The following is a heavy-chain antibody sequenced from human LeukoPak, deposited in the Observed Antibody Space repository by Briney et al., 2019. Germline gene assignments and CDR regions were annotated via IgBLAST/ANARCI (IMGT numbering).Heavy chain of an antibody. Sequence: PSETLSLTCTVSGGSISSGGYYWSWIRQHPGKGLEWIGYIYYSGSTYYNPSLKSRVTISVDTSKNQFSLKLSSVTAADTAVYYCARDQVRYSSSWFDYWGQGTLVTVSS. CDR1: GGSISSGGYY. V-gene: IGHV4-31*03. CDR2: IYYSGST. CDR3: ARDQVRYSSSWFDY. J-gene: IGHJ4*02. D-gene: IGHD6-13*01.